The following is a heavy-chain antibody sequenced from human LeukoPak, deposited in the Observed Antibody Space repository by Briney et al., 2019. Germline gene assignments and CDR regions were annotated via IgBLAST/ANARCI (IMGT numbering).Heavy chain of an antibody. D-gene: IGHD3-22*01. CDR2: IKANSGGT. CDR3: ATSGYPYNAFDI. Sequence: ASVKVSCKASGSTFPCYYLHWVRQAPGQGLEWMGWIKANSGGTNYAERFQGRVTMTRDTSISTVYMDLSRLRSDDTAVYHCATSGYPYNAFDIWGQGTMVTVSS. CDR1: GSTFPCYY. V-gene: IGHV1-2*02. J-gene: IGHJ3*02.